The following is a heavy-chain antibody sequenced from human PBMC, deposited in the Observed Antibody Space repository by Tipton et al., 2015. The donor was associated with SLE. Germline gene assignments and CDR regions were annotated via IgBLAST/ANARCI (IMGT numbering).Heavy chain of an antibody. J-gene: IGHJ4*02. V-gene: IGHV4-38-2*02. D-gene: IGHD3/OR15-3a*01. Sequence: TLSLTCVVSGFSICSGYYWGWIRQPPGKGLEWIGGLSHNGVTAYNPSLRNRVTIFGDRSKNHFSLSLTSVTAADTAVYYCARDLGHGGDSDYWGQGTLVTVSS. CDR2: LSHNGVT. CDR3: ARDLGHGGDSDY. CDR1: GFSICSGYY.